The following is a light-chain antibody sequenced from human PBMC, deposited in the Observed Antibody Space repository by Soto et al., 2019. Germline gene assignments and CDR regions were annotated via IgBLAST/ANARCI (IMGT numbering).Light chain of an antibody. CDR1: QSVNNNY. CDR3: QQYATKPRT. CDR2: GAS. J-gene: IGKJ2*01. Sequence: EIVLTQSPGTLSLSPGERATLSCRASQSVNNNYLAWYQHRLGQAPRLLIHGASNRATGIPDRFSGSGSGTDFILTISRLEPEEFALYYCQQYATKPRTFGQGTKLEIK. V-gene: IGKV3-20*01.